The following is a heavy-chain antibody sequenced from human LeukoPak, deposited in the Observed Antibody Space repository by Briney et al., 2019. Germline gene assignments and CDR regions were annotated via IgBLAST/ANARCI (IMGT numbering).Heavy chain of an antibody. V-gene: IGHV3-74*01. D-gene: IGHD3-16*02. Sequence: PGGSLRLSCAASGFTFSSYWMHWVRQGPGKGLVWVSRINSDGSSTSYADSVKGRFTISRDNAKNTLYLRMNSLRAEDTAVYYCARVHVWGSYRYTCPDYWGQGTLVTVSS. CDR1: GFTFSSYW. J-gene: IGHJ4*02. CDR3: ARVHVWGSYRYTCPDY. CDR2: INSDGSST.